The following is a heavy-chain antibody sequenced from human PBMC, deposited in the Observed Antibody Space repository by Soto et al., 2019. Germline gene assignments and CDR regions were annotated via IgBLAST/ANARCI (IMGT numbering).Heavy chain of an antibody. CDR2: IWYDGSNK. CDR3: ARDPDDSSGYYYNNWFDP. Sequence: PGGSLRLSCAASGFTFSSYWMHWVRQAPGKGLEWVAVIWYDGSNKYYADSVKGRFTISRDNSKNTLYLQMNSLRAEDTAVYYCARDPDDSSGYYYNNWFDPWGQGTLVTVSS. J-gene: IGHJ5*02. CDR1: GFTFSSYW. D-gene: IGHD3-22*01. V-gene: IGHV3-33*08.